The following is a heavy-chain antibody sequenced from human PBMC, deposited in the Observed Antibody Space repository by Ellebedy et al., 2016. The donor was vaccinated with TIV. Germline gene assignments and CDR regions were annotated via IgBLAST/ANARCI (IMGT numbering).Heavy chain of an antibody. CDR1: GFTFSSYA. CDR2: ISGSGGST. J-gene: IGHJ4*02. V-gene: IGHV3-23*01. Sequence: PGGSLRLSCAASGFTFSSYAMSWVRQAPGKGLEWVSAISGSGGSTYYADSVKGRFTISRDNSKNTLYLQMNSLRAEDTAVYYSAKGTWIQLWLGYWGQGTLVTVSS. CDR3: AKGTWIQLWLGY. D-gene: IGHD5-18*01.